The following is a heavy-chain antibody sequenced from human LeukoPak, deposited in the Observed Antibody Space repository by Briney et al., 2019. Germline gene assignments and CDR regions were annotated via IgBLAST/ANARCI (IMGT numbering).Heavy chain of an antibody. D-gene: IGHD3-22*01. CDR3: ARDKRTDSSGYYSDAFDI. Sequence: GGSLRLSCAASGFTFSSYAMIWVRQAPGKGLEWVSAISGSGGSTYYADSVKGRFTISKDNSKNTLYLQMNSLRAEDTAVYYCARDKRTDSSGYYSDAFDIWGQGTMVTVSS. V-gene: IGHV3-23*01. CDR1: GFTFSSYA. CDR2: ISGSGGST. J-gene: IGHJ3*02.